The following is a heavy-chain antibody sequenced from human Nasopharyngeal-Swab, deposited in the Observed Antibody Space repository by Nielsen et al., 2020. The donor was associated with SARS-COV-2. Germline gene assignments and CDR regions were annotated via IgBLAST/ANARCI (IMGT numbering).Heavy chain of an antibody. Sequence: GGSLRLSCVASGFTFRSRSMNWARQAPGKGLVWVSCINSDGTTTRYADSVKGRFTVSRDNAKNTLYLEMNSLRADDTAVYYCARRLVWFGEAHYYYYGMDVWGQGTTVTVSS. J-gene: IGHJ6*02. CDR2: INSDGTTT. D-gene: IGHD3-10*01. V-gene: IGHV3-74*01. CDR1: GFTFRSRS. CDR3: ARRLVWFGEAHYYYYGMDV.